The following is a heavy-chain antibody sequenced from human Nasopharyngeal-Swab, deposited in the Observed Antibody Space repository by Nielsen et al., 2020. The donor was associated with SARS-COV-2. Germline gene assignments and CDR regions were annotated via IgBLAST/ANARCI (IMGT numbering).Heavy chain of an antibody. CDR3: ASLSDSWYRNRPFDY. CDR2: IYYSGST. Sequence: SETLSLTCTVSGGSISSSSYYWGWIRQPPGKGLEWIGSIYYSGSTYYNPSLKSRVTISVDTSKKQFSLKLSSVTAADTAVYYCASLSDSWYRNRPFDYWGQGTLVTVSS. D-gene: IGHD6-13*01. J-gene: IGHJ4*02. V-gene: IGHV4-39*07. CDR1: GGSISSSSYY.